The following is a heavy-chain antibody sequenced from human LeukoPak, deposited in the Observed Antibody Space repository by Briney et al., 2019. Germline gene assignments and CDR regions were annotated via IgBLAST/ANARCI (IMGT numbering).Heavy chain of an antibody. CDR3: ARSKSYSSGWTDFDC. CDR1: GFXFSSHD. Sequence: GSLRLSCAASGFXFSSHDMDWVRQPTGKGLEWVSVIGTAGNTYYTDSVKGRFTISRENAKNSLYLQMDNLRAEDTAVYYCARSKSYSSGWTDFDCWGQGTLVTVSS. V-gene: IGHV3-13*01. J-gene: IGHJ4*02. D-gene: IGHD6-19*01. CDR2: IGTAGNT.